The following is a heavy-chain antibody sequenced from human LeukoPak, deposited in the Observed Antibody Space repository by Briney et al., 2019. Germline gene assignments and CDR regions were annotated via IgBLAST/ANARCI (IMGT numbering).Heavy chain of an antibody. CDR3: AKTYYYGSGTPKKRYYFDY. CDR2: IRYDGSNK. D-gene: IGHD3-10*01. Sequence: GGSLRLSCAASGFTFSSYGMHWVRQAPGKGLEWVAFIRYDGSNKYYADSVKGRFTISRDNSKNTLYLQMNSLRAEDTAVYYCAKTYYYGSGTPKKRYYFDYWGQGTLVTVSS. J-gene: IGHJ4*02. CDR1: GFTFSSYG. V-gene: IGHV3-30*02.